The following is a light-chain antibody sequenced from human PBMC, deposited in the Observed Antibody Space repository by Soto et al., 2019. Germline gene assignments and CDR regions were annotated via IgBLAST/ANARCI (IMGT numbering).Light chain of an antibody. CDR3: CSYAGSNNYG. V-gene: IGLV2-8*01. Sequence: QSALTQPPSASGSPGQSVTISCTGTSSDVGTYNYVSWYQQHPGKAPKLMIYEVTKRPSGVPDRFSGSRSGNTASLTVSGLQGEDEADYYCCSYAGSNNYGFGTGTKLTGL. J-gene: IGLJ1*01. CDR2: EVT. CDR1: SSDVGTYNY.